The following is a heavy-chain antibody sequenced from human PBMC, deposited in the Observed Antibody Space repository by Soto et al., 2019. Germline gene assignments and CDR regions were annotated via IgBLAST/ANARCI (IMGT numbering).Heavy chain of an antibody. J-gene: IGHJ6*03. Sequence: SETLSLTCTVSGGSISSSSYYWGWIRQPPGKGLEWIGSIYYSGSTYYNPSLKSRVTISVDTSKNQFSLKLSSVTAADTAVYYCARHNYYYYYYMDVWGKGTTVTVSS. CDR3: ARHNYYYYYYMDV. CDR2: IYYSGST. CDR1: GGSISSSSYY. V-gene: IGHV4-39*01.